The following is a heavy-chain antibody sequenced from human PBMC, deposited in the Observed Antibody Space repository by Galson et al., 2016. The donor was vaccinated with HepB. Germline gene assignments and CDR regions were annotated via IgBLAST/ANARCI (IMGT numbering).Heavy chain of an antibody. CDR2: IKRDGAEI. CDR3: VRDTSSGWSFDL. CDR1: GYTFSSYW. J-gene: IGHJ2*01. Sequence: SLRLSCAASGYTFSSYWMSWVRQAPGKGLEWVANIKRDGAEIYYIDSVRGRFTISRDNANNSMQVQMNSLRAEDTDVYFCVRDTSSGWSFDLWGRGTLVTVSS. D-gene: IGHD3-10*01. V-gene: IGHV3-7*04.